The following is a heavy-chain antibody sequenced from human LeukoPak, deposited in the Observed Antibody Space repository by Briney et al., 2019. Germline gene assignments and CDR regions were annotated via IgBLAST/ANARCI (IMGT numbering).Heavy chain of an antibody. Sequence: GGSLRLSCAASGFTFSSYEMNWVGQAPGKGLEWVSYISSTGSTIYYADSVKGRFTISRDNTKNSLYLQLKSLRVEDTAVYYCASFYSSSPNNYYSYGMDVWGQGTTVTVSS. CDR1: GFTFSSYE. J-gene: IGHJ6*02. D-gene: IGHD6-13*01. CDR2: ISSTGSTI. V-gene: IGHV3-48*03. CDR3: ASFYSSSPNNYYSYGMDV.